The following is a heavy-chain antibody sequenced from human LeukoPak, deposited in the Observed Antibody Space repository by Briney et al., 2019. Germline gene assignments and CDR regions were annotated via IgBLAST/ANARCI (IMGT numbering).Heavy chain of an antibody. Sequence: ASVKVSCKVSGYTLTELSMHWVRQAPGKGLEWMGGFDPEDGETIYAQKFQGRVTMTEDTSTDTAYMELSSLRSEDTAVYYCATFYIPGGAADYWGQGTLVTVSS. J-gene: IGHJ4*02. CDR3: ATFYIPGGAADY. D-gene: IGHD1-26*01. CDR1: GYTLTELS. CDR2: FDPEDGET. V-gene: IGHV1-24*01.